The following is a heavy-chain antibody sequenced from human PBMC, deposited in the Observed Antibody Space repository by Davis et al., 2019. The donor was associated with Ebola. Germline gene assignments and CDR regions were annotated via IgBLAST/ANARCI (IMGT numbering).Heavy chain of an antibody. V-gene: IGHV4-61*08. CDR3: ARARRSSGWYEDY. D-gene: IGHD6-19*01. Sequence: MPSETLSLTRAVSGDSISSGGFSWSWIRQPPGKGLEWIGEINHSGSTNYNPSLKSRVTISVDTSKNQFSLKLSSVTAADTAVYYCARARRSSGWYEDYWGQGTLVTVSS. CDR1: GDSISSGGFS. J-gene: IGHJ4*02. CDR2: INHSGST.